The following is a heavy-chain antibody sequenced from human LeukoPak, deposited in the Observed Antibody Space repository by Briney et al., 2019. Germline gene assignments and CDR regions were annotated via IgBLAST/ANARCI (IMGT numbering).Heavy chain of an antibody. J-gene: IGHJ5*02. CDR2: ISPNSDDK. Sequence: GASVKVSCKASGYTLTGYYMHWVRQAPGQRPEWMGWISPNSDDKRYAQKFQGRVTMTRDTSISTAYMELRRLRTGDTAVYYCARGEFGSGDYVPFDPWGQGTLVTVSS. D-gene: IGHD4-17*01. CDR3: ARGEFGSGDYVPFDP. V-gene: IGHV1-2*02. CDR1: GYTLTGYY.